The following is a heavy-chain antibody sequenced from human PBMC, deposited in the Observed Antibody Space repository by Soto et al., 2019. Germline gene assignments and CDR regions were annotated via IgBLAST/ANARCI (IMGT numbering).Heavy chain of an antibody. D-gene: IGHD3-22*01. Sequence: SETLSLTCTVSGGSVSSGSYYWSWIRQPPGKGLEWIGYIYYSGSTNYNPSLKSRVTISVDTSKNQFSLKLSSVTAADTAVYYWARAEPTYYYDSSGYTYFDYWGQGTLVTVSS. V-gene: IGHV4-61*01. CDR1: GGSVSSGSYY. CDR2: IYYSGST. CDR3: ARAEPTYYYDSSGYTYFDY. J-gene: IGHJ4*02.